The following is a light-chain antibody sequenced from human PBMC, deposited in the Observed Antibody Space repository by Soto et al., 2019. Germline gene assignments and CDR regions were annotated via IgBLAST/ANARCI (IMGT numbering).Light chain of an antibody. CDR3: QQSYSTLLP. J-gene: IGKJ4*01. V-gene: IGKV1-39*01. Sequence: DIQMTQSPSSLSPSVGDRVTITCRASQSISSYLNWYQQKPGKAPKLLIYAASSLQSGVPSRFSGSGSGTDFTLTISSLQPEDFATYYCQQSYSTLLPFGGGTKVEIK. CDR1: QSISSY. CDR2: AAS.